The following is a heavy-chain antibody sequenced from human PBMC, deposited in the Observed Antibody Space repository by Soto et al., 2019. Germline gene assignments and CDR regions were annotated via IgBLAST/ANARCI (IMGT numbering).Heavy chain of an antibody. D-gene: IGHD2-15*01. J-gene: IGHJ4*02. V-gene: IGHV3-23*01. CDR1: GFTFSTYA. CDR2: ISDNGYRT. CDR3: AKSPLPYCSGASCHSPFDY. Sequence: GGSLRLSCEVSGFTFSTYAMNWVRQPPGKGLEWVSGISDNGYRTYYADSVRGRFTISRDNSEGRLHLQMNSLRADDTALYYCAKSPLPYCSGASCHSPFDYWGQGTLVTVSS.